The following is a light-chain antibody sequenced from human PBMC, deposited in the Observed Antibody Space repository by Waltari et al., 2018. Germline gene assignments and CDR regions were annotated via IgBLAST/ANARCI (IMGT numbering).Light chain of an antibody. CDR3: SSYASGNTL. CDR1: SSDIGGSTY. CDR2: DVS. Sequence: QSPLTQPASVSGSPGQSITISCTGTSSDIGGSTYVSWYQQHPGKAPRLMIYDVSDQPSGVSNRFSGSKSGNTASLTISGLQAEDEADYYCSSYASGNTLFGGATKLTVL. J-gene: IGLJ2*01. V-gene: IGLV2-14*03.